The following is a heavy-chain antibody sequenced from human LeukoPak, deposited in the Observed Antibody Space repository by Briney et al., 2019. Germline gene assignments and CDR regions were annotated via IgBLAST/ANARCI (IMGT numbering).Heavy chain of an antibody. J-gene: IGHJ4*02. Sequence: PSETLSLTCAVYGGSFSGYYWSWIRQPPGKGLEWIGEINNSGRTNYNPSLKSRVTISVETSKNQFSLKLSSVTAADTAVYYCARGYYYDSSGYHHTPPIDYWGQENLVTVSS. CDR1: GGSFSGYY. CDR3: ARGYYYDSSGYHHTPPIDY. D-gene: IGHD3-22*01. CDR2: INNSGRT. V-gene: IGHV4-34*01.